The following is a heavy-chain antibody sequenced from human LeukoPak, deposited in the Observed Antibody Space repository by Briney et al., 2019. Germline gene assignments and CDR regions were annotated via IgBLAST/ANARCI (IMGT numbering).Heavy chain of an antibody. CDR3: ARDRDYGGKIGPDDVWYFDL. J-gene: IGHJ2*01. D-gene: IGHD4-23*01. CDR1: GYTLTELS. Sequence: ASVKVSCKVSGYTLTELSMHWVRQAPGKGLEWMGGFDPEDGETIYAQKFQGRVTMTEDTSTDTAYMELNSLRAEDTAVYYCARDRDYGGKIGPDDVWYFDLWGRGTLVTVSS. V-gene: IGHV1-24*01. CDR2: FDPEDGET.